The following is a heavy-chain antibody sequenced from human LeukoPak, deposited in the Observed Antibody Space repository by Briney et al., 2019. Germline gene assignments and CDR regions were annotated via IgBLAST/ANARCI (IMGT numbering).Heavy chain of an antibody. V-gene: IGHV4-59*01. CDR1: GGSISSYY. CDR3: ARSSTNSSSWSYYFDY. D-gene: IGHD6-13*01. Sequence: SETLSLTCTVSGGSISSYYWSWTRQPPGKGLEWIGYIYYSGSTNHNPSLKSRVTISVDTSKNQFSLKLSSVTAADTAVYYCARSSTNSSSWSYYFDYWGQGTLVTVSS. CDR2: IYYSGST. J-gene: IGHJ4*02.